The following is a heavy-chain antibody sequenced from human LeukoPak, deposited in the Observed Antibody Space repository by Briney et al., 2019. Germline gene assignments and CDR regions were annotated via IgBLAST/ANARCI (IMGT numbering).Heavy chain of an antibody. CDR1: GFTFSSYA. J-gene: IGHJ4*02. CDR3: AKEETTYSNPGY. V-gene: IGHV3-23*01. D-gene: IGHD4-11*01. CDR2: ISGSGGRT. Sequence: GGSLRLSFAASGFTFSSYAMSWVRQAPGKGLEWVSAISGSGGRTYYADSVKGRSTISTDNSKHTLYLQMTSLTAEDPGVYYCAKEETTYSNPGYWGQGTLVTVSS.